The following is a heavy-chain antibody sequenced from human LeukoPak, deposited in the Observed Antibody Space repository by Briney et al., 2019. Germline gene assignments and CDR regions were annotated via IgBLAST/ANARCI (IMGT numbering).Heavy chain of an antibody. CDR2: INWNGGST. CDR1: GFKFDDYG. CDR3: ARGATGTTFDY. D-gene: IGHD1-1*01. V-gene: IGHV3-20*04. J-gene: IGHJ4*02. Sequence: GGSLRLSCAASGFKFDDYGMSWVRQAPGKGLEWVSGINWNGGSTGYADSVKGRFTISRDNAKNSLYLQMNSPRAEDTALYYCARGATGTTFDYWGQGTLVTVSS.